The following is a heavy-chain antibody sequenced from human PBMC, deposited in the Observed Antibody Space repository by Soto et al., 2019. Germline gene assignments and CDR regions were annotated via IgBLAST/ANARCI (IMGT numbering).Heavy chain of an antibody. CDR3: ARWDTVTPRNNWFDP. CDR1: GYSFTSYW. D-gene: IGHD4-17*01. CDR2: IYPGDSDT. V-gene: IGHV5-51*01. Sequence: GESLKISCKGSGYSFTSYWIGWVRQMPGKGLEWMGIIYPGDSDTRYSPSFQGQVTISADKSISTAYLQWSSLKASDTAMYYCARWDTVTPRNNWFDPWGQGTLVTVSS. J-gene: IGHJ5*02.